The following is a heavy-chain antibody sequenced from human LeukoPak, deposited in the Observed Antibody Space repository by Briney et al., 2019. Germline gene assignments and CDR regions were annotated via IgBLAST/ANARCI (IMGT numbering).Heavy chain of an antibody. D-gene: IGHD6-13*01. CDR2: INNEESTI. J-gene: IGHJ4*02. V-gene: IGHV3-74*01. CDR3: ARGYSSNYRVDY. Sequence: GGSLRLSCAVSGFTFSNDWMHWVRQAPGKGLVWVSRINNEESTISYADSVKGRFTVSRDNAKNTLYLQMNSLRDEDTAVYYCARGYSSNYRVDYWGQGTLVTVSS. CDR1: GFTFSNDW.